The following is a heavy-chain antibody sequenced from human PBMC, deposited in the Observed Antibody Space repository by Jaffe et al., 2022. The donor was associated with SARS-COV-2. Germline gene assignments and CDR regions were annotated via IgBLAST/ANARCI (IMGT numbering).Heavy chain of an antibody. CDR2: IKSKTDGGTT. J-gene: IGHJ4*02. CDR1: GLTFSNAW. D-gene: IGHD3-16*02. V-gene: IGHV3-15*05. CDR3: TTDVWGYYRSDY. Sequence: EVQLVESGGGLVKPGGSLRLSCAASGLTFSNAWMNWVRQAPGKGLEWVGRIKSKTDGGTTDYAAPVKGRFTISRDDSRNTLHLQINSLKTEDTAVYYCTTDVWGYYRSDYWGQGTLVTVSS.